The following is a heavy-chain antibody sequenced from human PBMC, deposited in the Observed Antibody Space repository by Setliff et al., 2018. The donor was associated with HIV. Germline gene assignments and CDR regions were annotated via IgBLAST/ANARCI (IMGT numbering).Heavy chain of an antibody. D-gene: IGHD1-26*01. Sequence: PSETLSLTCAVYGGSFSGYYWSWIRQPPGKGLEWIGETNPSGSTKYNPSLKSRVTISVDRSKNQFSLKLTSVTAADTAVYYCARGQDLGATWTGYYYYYMDVWGKGTTVTVSS. CDR2: TNPSGST. CDR3: ARGQDLGATWTGYYYYYMDV. CDR1: GGSFSGYY. J-gene: IGHJ6*03. V-gene: IGHV4-34*01.